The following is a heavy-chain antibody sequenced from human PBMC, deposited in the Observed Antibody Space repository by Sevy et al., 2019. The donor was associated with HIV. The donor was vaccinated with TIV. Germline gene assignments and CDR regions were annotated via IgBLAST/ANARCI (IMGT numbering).Heavy chain of an antibody. D-gene: IGHD2-8*02. J-gene: IGHJ6*02. CDR1: GFTFSHAW. Sequence: GGSLRLSFAASGFTFSHAWMSWVRQAPGKGLEWVGRIKSKPDGGTTDYAAPVKGRFTISRDDSKNTLFLQMNSLKTEDTAVYYCSTDPIIVLLVTDGMDVWGQGTTVTVSS. CDR2: IKSKPDGGTT. V-gene: IGHV3-15*01. CDR3: STDPIIVLLVTDGMDV.